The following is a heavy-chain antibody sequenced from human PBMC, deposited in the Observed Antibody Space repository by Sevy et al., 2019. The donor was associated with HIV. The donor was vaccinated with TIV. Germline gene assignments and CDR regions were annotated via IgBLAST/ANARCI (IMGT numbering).Heavy chain of an antibody. CDR1: GYTFTGYY. J-gene: IGHJ4*02. CDR2: INPKSGGT. D-gene: IGHD3-10*01. V-gene: IGHV1-2*02. Sequence: ASVKVSCKASGYTFTGYYMHWVRQAPGQGLEWMGWINPKSGGTNYAQKFQGRVTMTRDTSISTAYMELSRLRSDDTAVDYCARAKTMVRGVIITLIDYWGQGTLVTVSS. CDR3: ARAKTMVRGVIITLIDY.